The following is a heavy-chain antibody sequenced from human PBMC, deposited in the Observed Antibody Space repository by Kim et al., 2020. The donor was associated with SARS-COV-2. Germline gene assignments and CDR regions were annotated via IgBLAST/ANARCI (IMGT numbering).Heavy chain of an antibody. Sequence: GGSLRLSCSASGFTFRSFAMHWVRQAPGKGLQYVSAISNDGRSTYYLASVKGRFTISRDDRKNTVVLQMNNLRPEDTAVYYCVRRYDHWSEVWG. CDR3: VRRYDHWSEV. V-gene: IGHV3-64D*06. CDR2: ISNDGRST. J-gene: IGHJ6*01. D-gene: IGHD3-3*01. CDR1: GFTFRSFA.